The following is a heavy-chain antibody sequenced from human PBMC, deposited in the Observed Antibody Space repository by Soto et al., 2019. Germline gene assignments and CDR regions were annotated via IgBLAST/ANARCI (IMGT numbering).Heavy chain of an antibody. CDR1: GYTFTDYE. J-gene: IGHJ4*02. V-gene: IGHV1-3*01. Sequence: QVQLVQSGAEVRKPGASVKVSCKASGYTFTDYELHWVRQASGQRLEWMGRINAGSGYARSSPTFQGRVTFTRDASATTASLELSSLRSEHTAVYGCAVGAGENRSIVAMPFIEFWGPAALLTAPS. D-gene: IGHD2-2*01. CDR2: INAGSGYA. CDR3: AVGAGENRSIVAMPFIEF.